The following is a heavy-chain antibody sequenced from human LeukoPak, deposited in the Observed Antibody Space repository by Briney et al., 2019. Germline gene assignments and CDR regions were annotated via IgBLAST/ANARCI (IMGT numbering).Heavy chain of an antibody. CDR2: ISSSSSTI. Sequence: GGSLRLSCAASGFTLSSYSMNWVRQAPGKGLEWVSYISSSSSTIYYADSVKGRFTISRDNAKNSLYLQMNSLRAEDTAVYYCARDLSSSADYWGQGTLVTVSS. J-gene: IGHJ4*02. D-gene: IGHD6-6*01. V-gene: IGHV3-48*01. CDR3: ARDLSSSADY. CDR1: GFTLSSYS.